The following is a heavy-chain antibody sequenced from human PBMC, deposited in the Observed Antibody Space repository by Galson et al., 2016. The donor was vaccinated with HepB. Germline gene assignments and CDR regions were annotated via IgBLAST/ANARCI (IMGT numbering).Heavy chain of an antibody. CDR2: ISVYNDNT. J-gene: IGHJ3*02. CDR1: GYTFTSYG. V-gene: IGHV1-18*01. Sequence: SVKVSCKASGYTFTSYGFSWVRQAPGQGLEWMGWISVYNDNTNAAQKLQDRFTMTTDTSTSTAYMELRSLRSDDTAVYYCARVYDTFDIWGQGTMVTVSS. CDR3: ARVYDTFDI.